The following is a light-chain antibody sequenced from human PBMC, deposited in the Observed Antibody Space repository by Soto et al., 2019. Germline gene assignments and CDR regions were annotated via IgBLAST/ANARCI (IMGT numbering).Light chain of an antibody. Sequence: LTQPATVSGSPGQSSTISCTGTSSDVGGYNYVSWYQQHPGKAPKLMIYEVSNRPSGVSNRFSGSKSGNTASLTISGLQAEDEADYYCSSYTSSSIDYVFGTGTKLTVL. CDR3: SSYTSSSIDYV. CDR2: EVS. V-gene: IGLV2-14*01. J-gene: IGLJ1*01. CDR1: SSDVGGYNY.